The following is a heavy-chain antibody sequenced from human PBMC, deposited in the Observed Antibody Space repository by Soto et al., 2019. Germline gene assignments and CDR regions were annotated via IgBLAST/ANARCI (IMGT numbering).Heavy chain of an antibody. CDR3: ARENLGVEMASASYGMDV. V-gene: IGHV1-3*01. Sequence: GALVNVSCKASGYTFTSYAMHWVRQAPGQRLEWMGWINAGNGNTKYSQKFQGRVTITRDTSASTAYMELSSLRSEDTAVYYCARENLGVEMASASYGMDVWGQGTTVTVSS. CDR2: INAGNGNT. D-gene: IGHD3-3*01. CDR1: GYTFTSYA. J-gene: IGHJ6*02.